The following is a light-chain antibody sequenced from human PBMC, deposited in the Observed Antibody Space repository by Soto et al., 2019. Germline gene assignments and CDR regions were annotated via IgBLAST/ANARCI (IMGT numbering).Light chain of an antibody. J-gene: IGKJ1*01. CDR3: QQYDTFSVT. CDR1: QTVSGW. CDR2: DAS. V-gene: IGKV1-5*01. Sequence: DIQMTQSPSTLSASVGDTVTVTCRASQTVSGWLAWYQQKPGEAPKLLISDASPLPRGVPSRFSGSASGAKFALTIASLQPDDGATYYSQQYDTFSVTFGPATKVEI.